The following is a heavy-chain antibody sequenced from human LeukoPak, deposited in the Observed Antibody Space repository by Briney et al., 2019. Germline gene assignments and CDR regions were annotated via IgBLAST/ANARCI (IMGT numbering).Heavy chain of an antibody. Sequence: SVKVSCKASGNSFNKYAITWVRQAPGQGLEWMGEFIPIFGTAKYAKKFQGRVTITADKSTNTAYMDLNSLRSEDTAVYYCTRGGFGELYHFDYWGQGTLVTVPS. CDR2: FIPIFGTA. J-gene: IGHJ4*02. CDR3: TRGGFGELYHFDY. D-gene: IGHD3-10*01. CDR1: GNSFNKYA. V-gene: IGHV1-69*06.